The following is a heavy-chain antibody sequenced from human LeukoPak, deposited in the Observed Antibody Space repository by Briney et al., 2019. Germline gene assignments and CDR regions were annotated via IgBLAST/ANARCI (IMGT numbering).Heavy chain of an antibody. Sequence: PSETLSLTCTVSGGSISSYYWSWIRQPPGKGLEWIGYIYYSGSTNYNPSLKSRVTISVDTSKNQSSLKLSSVTAADTAVYYCARAPVAGLNWFDPWGQGTLVTVSS. CDR1: GGSISSYY. V-gene: IGHV4-59*01. D-gene: IGHD6-19*01. CDR3: ARAPVAGLNWFDP. CDR2: IYYSGST. J-gene: IGHJ5*02.